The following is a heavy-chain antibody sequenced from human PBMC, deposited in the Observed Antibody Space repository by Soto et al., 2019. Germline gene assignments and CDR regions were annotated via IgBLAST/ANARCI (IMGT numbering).Heavy chain of an antibody. CDR1: GYTFKRFG. Sequence: QVQLVQSGAEMKKPGASVKISCKASGYTFKRFGVNWVRQAPGRGLEWMGWISPYNGDTKYAEKFQGRVTMTSDTPTATAYMELTSLRSDDTAVYYCAVRYCFVDVCLTPGVFDTDVW. CDR2: ISPYNGDT. D-gene: IGHD2-15*01. J-gene: IGHJ6*03. V-gene: IGHV1-18*01. CDR3: AVRYCFVDVCLTPGVFDTDV.